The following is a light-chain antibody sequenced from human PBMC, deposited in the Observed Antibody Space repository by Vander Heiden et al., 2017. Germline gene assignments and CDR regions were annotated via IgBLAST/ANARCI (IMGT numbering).Light chain of an antibody. J-gene: IGKJ2*01. V-gene: IGKV1-39*01. CDR2: AAS. Sequence: DVQLTQSPSALSASVGDSVTITCRASQSISSYLNWYQQKPGKAPKLLSYAASSLQSGVPSRFSGSGSGTDFTLTISSLQPEDFATYYCQLLAFGQGTKLEIK. CDR3: QLLA. CDR1: QSISSY.